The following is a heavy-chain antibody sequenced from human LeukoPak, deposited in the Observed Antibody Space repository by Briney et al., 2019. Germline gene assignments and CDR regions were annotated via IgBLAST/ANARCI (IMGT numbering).Heavy chain of an antibody. Sequence: GGSLRLSCAASGFTFSSYWMNWARQAPGKGLEWVASINHNGNVNYYVDSVKGRFTISRDNAKNSLYLQMNSLGAEDTAVYYCAREHLWSGYSCGMDVWGQGTTVTVSS. CDR2: INHNGNVN. CDR1: GFTFSSYW. CDR3: AREHLWSGYSCGMDV. V-gene: IGHV3-7*01. D-gene: IGHD3-3*01. J-gene: IGHJ6*02.